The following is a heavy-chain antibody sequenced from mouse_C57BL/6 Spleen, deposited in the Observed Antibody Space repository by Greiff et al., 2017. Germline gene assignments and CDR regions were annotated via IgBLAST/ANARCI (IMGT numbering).Heavy chain of an antibody. CDR2: ISSGGSYT. CDR3: ARHGSTVITTFDY. J-gene: IGHJ2*01. V-gene: IGHV5-6*01. CDR1: GFTFSSYG. Sequence: EVKLVESGGDLVKPGGSLKLSCAASGFTFSSYGMSWVRQTPDKRLEWVATISSGGSYTYYPDSVKGRYTISRDTAKTTLYLQMSSLTSEDTAMYYCARHGSTVITTFDYWGQGTTLTVSS. D-gene: IGHD2-4*01.